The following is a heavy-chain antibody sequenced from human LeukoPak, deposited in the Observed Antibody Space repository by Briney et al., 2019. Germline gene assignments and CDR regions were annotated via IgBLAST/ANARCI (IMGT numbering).Heavy chain of an antibody. CDR2: IKKDGSEK. D-gene: IGHD1-1*01. Sequence: GGSLRLSCAASGFTFSNYWMTWVRQAPGKGLEWVANIKKDGSEKYYVDSVKGRFTISRDNAKNSLYLQMNSLRVEDTAEYYCARDLPNGYFDYWGQGTLVTVSS. CDR3: ARDLPNGYFDY. V-gene: IGHV3-7*01. J-gene: IGHJ4*02. CDR1: GFTFSNYW.